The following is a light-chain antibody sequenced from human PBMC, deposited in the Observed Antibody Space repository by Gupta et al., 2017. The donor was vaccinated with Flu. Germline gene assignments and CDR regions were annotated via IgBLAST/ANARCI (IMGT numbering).Light chain of an antibody. J-gene: IGKJ5*01. CDR3: QQYNNWPPFVT. Sequence: EIVMTQSPATLSVSPGERATLSCRASQSVSSNLAWYQQKPGQAPRLLIYGASTRATGIPARFSGSGSGTEFTLTISSLQSEDVAVYYCQQYNNWPPFVTFGQGTRLEIK. CDR1: QSVSSN. CDR2: GAS. V-gene: IGKV3-15*01.